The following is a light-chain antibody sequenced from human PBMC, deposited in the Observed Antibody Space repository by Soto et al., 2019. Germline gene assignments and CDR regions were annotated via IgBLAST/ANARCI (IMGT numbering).Light chain of an antibody. CDR2: DAS. Sequence: EIVLTQSPATLSLYPGERATLSCRASQSFSSYLAWYQQKPGQAPRLLIYDASNRATGIPAMFSGSGSGTDLPRTISRLELKDLAVYYVQQRSNWPPGFGGRTKVESK. CDR3: QQRSNWPPG. CDR1: QSFSSY. V-gene: IGKV3-11*01. J-gene: IGKJ4*01.